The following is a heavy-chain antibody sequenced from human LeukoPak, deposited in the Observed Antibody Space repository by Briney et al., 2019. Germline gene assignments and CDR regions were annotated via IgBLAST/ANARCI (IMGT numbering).Heavy chain of an antibody. Sequence: ASVKISCKVSGYTFTDYYMHWVQQAPGKGLEWMGLVDPEDGEAIYAEKFQGRVTITADTSTDTAYMELSSLRSEDTAVYYCATEWVTGPQSPNRGAFDIWGQGTMVTVSS. CDR2: VDPEDGEA. D-gene: IGHD2-21*02. J-gene: IGHJ3*02. CDR1: GYTFTDYY. V-gene: IGHV1-69-2*01. CDR3: ATEWVTGPQSPNRGAFDI.